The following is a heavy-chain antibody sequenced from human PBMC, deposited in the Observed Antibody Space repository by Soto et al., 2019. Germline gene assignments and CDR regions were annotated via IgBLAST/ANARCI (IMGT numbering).Heavy chain of an antibody. CDR3: ARGPNWGYRFDS. D-gene: IGHD7-27*01. Sequence: QVQLVQSGAEVKKPGSSVKVSCEASGGTFSGHAISWVRQAPGQGPEWMGGLIPLFGTTQHAENFQDRLTITADKSTSTAYMELTSLRFEDTAIYYCARGPNWGYRFDSWGQGTLVTVSS. V-gene: IGHV1-69*06. J-gene: IGHJ4*02. CDR2: LIPLFGTT. CDR1: GGTFSGHA.